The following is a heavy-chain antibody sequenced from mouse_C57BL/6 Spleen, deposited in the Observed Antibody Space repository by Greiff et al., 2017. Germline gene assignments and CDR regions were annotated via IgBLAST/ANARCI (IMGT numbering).Heavy chain of an antibody. CDR2: IYPRSGNT. CDR3: ARGDYGSNYYAMDY. D-gene: IGHD1-1*01. J-gene: IGHJ4*01. Sequence: LVESGAELARPGASVKLSCKASGYTFTSYGISWVKQRTGQGLEWIGEIYPRSGNTYYNEKFKGKATLTADKSSSTAYMELRSLTSEDSAVYFCARGDYGSNYYAMDYWGQGTSVTVSS. CDR1: GYTFTSYG. V-gene: IGHV1-81*01.